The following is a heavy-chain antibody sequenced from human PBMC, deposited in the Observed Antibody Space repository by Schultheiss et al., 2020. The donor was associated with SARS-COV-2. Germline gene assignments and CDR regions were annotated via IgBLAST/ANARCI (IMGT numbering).Heavy chain of an antibody. J-gene: IGHJ6*02. D-gene: IGHD6-19*01. Sequence: KVSCKASGGTFSSYAISWVRQAPGQGLEWMGRIIPILGIANYAQKFQGRVTITADKSTSTAYMELSSLRSEDTAVYYCARDGSSGWSHNSYDGMDVWGQGTTVTVSS. CDR3: ARDGSSGWSHNSYDGMDV. CDR2: IIPILGIA. CDR1: GGTFSSYA. V-gene: IGHV1-69*04.